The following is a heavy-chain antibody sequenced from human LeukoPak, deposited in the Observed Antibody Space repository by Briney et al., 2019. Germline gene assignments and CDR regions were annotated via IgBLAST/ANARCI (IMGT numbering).Heavy chain of an antibody. CDR3: AREGYSSY. D-gene: IGHD4-11*01. Sequence: ASVKVSCKASGYSFTGYHMHWVRQAPGQGLEWMGWVNPNSGGTTYAQKFQGRVTMTRDTSISTAYMELSRLRSDDTAVYYCAREGYSSYWGQGTLVTVSS. CDR1: GYSFTGYH. V-gene: IGHV1-2*02. CDR2: VNPNSGGT. J-gene: IGHJ4*02.